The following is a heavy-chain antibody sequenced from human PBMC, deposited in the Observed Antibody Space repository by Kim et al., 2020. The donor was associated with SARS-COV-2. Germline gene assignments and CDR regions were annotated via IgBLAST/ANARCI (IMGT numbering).Heavy chain of an antibody. Sequence: SVKVSCKASGGTFSSYAISWVRQAPGQGLEWMGGIIPIFGTANYAQKFQGRVTITADESTSTAYMELSSLRSEDTAVYYCARGAFRVGATAPFDYWGQGTLVTVSS. CDR3: ARGAFRVGATAPFDY. D-gene: IGHD1-26*01. CDR2: IIPIFGTA. J-gene: IGHJ4*02. CDR1: GGTFSSYA. V-gene: IGHV1-69*13.